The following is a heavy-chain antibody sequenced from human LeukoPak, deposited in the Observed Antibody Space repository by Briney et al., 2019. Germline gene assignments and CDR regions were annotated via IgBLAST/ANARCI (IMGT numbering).Heavy chain of an antibody. J-gene: IGHJ4*02. V-gene: IGHV4-39*07. CDR2: INHSGST. D-gene: IGHD4-17*01. CDR3: ARGQTVTDGYYFDY. CDR1: GGSISSSSYY. Sequence: SETLSLTCTVSGGSISSSSYYWSWIRQPPGKGLEWIGEINHSGSTNYNPSLKSRVTISVDTSKNQFSLKLSSVTAADTAVYYCARGQTVTDGYYFDYWGQGTLVTVSS.